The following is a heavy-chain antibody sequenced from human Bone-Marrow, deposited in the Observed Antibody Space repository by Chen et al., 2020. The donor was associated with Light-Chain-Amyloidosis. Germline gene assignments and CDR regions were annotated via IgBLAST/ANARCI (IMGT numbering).Heavy chain of an antibody. V-gene: IGHV1-18*04. Sequence: QVQLVQSGAEVKKPGASVKVSCKASGYTFTSYGISWVRQAPGQGLEWMGWISAYNGNTNYAPKLQGRVTMTTDTSTSTAYMELRSLRSDDTAVYYGSSSLIFDPYSSGSDYWGQGTLVTVSS. CDR3: SSSLIFDPYSSGSDY. CDR2: ISAYNGNT. D-gene: IGHD6-19*01. J-gene: IGHJ4*02. CDR1: GYTFTSYG.